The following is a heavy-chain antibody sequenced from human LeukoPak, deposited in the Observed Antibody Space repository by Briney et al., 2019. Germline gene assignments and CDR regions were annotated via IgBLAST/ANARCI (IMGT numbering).Heavy chain of an antibody. Sequence: PGGTLRLSCAASRFTFSSYSMNWLRQAPGKGREGVAAISSRSSYKYYADSVKGRFTVSRDNAKNSLYLEMNSLRVDDTAVYYCAREGTMISSFDYWGQGTLVTVSS. CDR1: RFTFSSYS. CDR3: AREGTMISSFDY. J-gene: IGHJ4*02. D-gene: IGHD3-22*01. CDR2: ISSRSSYK. V-gene: IGHV3-21*06.